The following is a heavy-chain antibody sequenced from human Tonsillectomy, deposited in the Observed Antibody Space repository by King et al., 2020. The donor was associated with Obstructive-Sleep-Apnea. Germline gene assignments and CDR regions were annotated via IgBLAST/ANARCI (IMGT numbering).Heavy chain of an antibody. Sequence: TLKESGPALVKPTQTLTLTCTFSGFSLSTSGMCMSWIRQPPGKALERLARIDWDDDKYYSTSLKTRLTISKDTSKNQVVLTMTNMDPVDTATYYCARTRGSTWLLDYWGQGTLVTVSS. D-gene: IGHD6-13*01. V-gene: IGHV2-70*11. CDR2: IDWDDDK. CDR1: GFSLSTSGMC. CDR3: ARTRGSTWLLDY. J-gene: IGHJ4*02.